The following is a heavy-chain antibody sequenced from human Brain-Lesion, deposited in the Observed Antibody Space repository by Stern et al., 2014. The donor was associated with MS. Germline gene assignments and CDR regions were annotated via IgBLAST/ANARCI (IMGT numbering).Heavy chain of an antibody. CDR1: GGSISSGGYY. CDR2: IFNSGRN. D-gene: IGHD2-2*01. J-gene: IGHJ6*02. CDR3: ARGRVVPGFQYYATDV. Sequence: VQLEESGPGLVKPSQTLSLSCTVSGGSISSGGYYWSWIRQPAGKGLEWIGRIFNSGRNNHNPSPKSPVPLTIDTSKNQFSLRLNSRTAADTAVYYCARGRVVPGFQYYATDVWGQGTTVIVSS. V-gene: IGHV4-61*02.